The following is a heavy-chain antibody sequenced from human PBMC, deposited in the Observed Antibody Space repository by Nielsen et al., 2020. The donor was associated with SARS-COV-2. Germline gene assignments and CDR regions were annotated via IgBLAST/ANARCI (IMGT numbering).Heavy chain of an antibody. D-gene: IGHD2-15*01. J-gene: IGHJ5*02. CDR2: IFNTGST. CDR3: ARVGRYCSGGSCYRWFDP. Sequence: SETLSLTCTVFGGSIGSYYWSWIRQPPGKGLEWIGHIFNTGSTNYNPSLRSRVTILVDTSKNHFSLKLTSVTAADTAVYYCARVGRYCSGGSCYRWFDPWGQGTLVTVFS. CDR1: GGSIGSYY. V-gene: IGHV4-59*13.